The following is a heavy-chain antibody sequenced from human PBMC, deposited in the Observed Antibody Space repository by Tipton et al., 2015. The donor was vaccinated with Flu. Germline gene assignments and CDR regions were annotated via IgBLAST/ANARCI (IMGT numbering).Heavy chain of an antibody. CDR2: IYARVST. CDR3: ARGGGSFQFDF. CDR1: GGSITGYY. Sequence: TLSLTCTVSGGSITGYYWSWIRQPAGTGLEWIGRIYARVSTNYNPSLKSRVTMSADTSKNQFSLKLTSVTAADTAVYYCARGGGSFQFDFWGQGTLVTVSS. V-gene: IGHV4-4*07. J-gene: IGHJ4*02. D-gene: IGHD1-26*01.